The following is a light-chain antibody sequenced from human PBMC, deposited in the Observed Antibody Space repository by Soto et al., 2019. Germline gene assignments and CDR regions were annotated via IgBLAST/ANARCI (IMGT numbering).Light chain of an antibody. CDR1: QTISTY. J-gene: IGKJ1*01. CDR2: DAS. V-gene: IGKV1-39*01. CDR3: QQSYNTPLT. Sequence: IEVTQSPSSLAASVGDRVTITCRASQTISTYVNWYRQKSGAAPELLIYDASTLQSGVPSRFRGGASGTDFTLTISSLQLDDFATYYCQQSYNTPLTFGQGTKVDI.